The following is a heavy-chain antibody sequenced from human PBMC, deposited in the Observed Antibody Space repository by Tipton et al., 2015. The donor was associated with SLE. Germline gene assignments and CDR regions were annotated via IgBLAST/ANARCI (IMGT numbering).Heavy chain of an antibody. CDR2: INSDETTT. V-gene: IGHV3-74*01. Sequence: SLRLSCAAGGFSISNNYMTWVRQAPGKGLVWVARINSDETTTRYADSVKGRFTISRHNAKNTLFLQMTSLRAEDTAVYYCAREEWNLPAYFDYWGQGTLVTVSS. J-gene: IGHJ4*02. CDR3: AREEWNLPAYFDY. CDR1: GFSISNNY. D-gene: IGHD1-7*01.